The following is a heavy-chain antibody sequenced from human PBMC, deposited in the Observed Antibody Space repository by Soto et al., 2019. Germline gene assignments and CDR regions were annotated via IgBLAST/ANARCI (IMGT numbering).Heavy chain of an antibody. J-gene: IGHJ4*02. Sequence: QVQLVESGGGVVQPGRSLRVSCAASRFTFSIYAMHWVRQAPGTGLEWVAVISYDGTKTYYADSVKGRFTISRDNSKNTVYLQMNSLRDEDTAVYYCAKDRGPRRQWLIDHFDYWGQGTLVTVSP. D-gene: IGHD6-19*01. CDR2: ISYDGTKT. V-gene: IGHV3-30*18. CDR1: RFTFSIYA. CDR3: AKDRGPRRQWLIDHFDY.